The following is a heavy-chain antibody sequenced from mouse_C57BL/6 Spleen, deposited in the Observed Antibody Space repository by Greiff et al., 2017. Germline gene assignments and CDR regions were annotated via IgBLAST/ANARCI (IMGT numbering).Heavy chain of an antibody. CDR3: ARSRRDYDGPSYYFDY. J-gene: IGHJ2*01. Sequence: QVQLKQPGAELVKPGASVKLSCKASGYTFTSYWMHWVKQRPGQGLEWIGMIHPNSGSTNYNEKFKSKATLTVDKSSSTAYMKLSSLTSEDSAVYDCARSRRDYDGPSYYFDYWGKGTTLTVSS. V-gene: IGHV1-64*01. D-gene: IGHD2-4*01. CDR2: IHPNSGST. CDR1: GYTFTSYW.